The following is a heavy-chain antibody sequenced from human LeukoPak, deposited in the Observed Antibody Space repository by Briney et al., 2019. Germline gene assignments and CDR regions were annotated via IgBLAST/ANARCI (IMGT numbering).Heavy chain of an antibody. CDR2: IIPIFGTA. D-gene: IGHD3-3*01. CDR1: VGTFSSYA. Sequence: SVKVSCKASVGTFSSYAISWVRQAPGQGLEWMGGIIPIFGTANYAQKFQGRVTITTDESTSTAYMELSSLRSEDTAVYYCARVVSSIFGSWGQGTLVTVSS. J-gene: IGHJ4*02. CDR3: ARVVSSIFGS. V-gene: IGHV1-69*05.